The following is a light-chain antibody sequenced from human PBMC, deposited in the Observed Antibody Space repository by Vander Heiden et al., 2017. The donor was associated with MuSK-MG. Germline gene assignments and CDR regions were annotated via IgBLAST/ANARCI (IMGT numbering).Light chain of an antibody. CDR3: QQRSNWPIT. J-gene: IGKJ4*01. V-gene: IGKV3-11*01. CDR2: DAS. Sequence: EIVLTQSPATLSLSPGERATLSCRASQSVSSYLAWYQQKPGQAPRLLIYDASNRATGIPARFSGSGSGTEFTLTISSLEPEDFAVYYCQQRSNWPITVGGGTKVDIK. CDR1: QSVSSY.